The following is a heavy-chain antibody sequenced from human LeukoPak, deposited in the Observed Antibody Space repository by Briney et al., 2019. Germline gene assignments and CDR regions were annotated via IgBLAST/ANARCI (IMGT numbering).Heavy chain of an antibody. V-gene: IGHV4-34*01. D-gene: IGHD3-22*01. CDR2: INHSGST. J-gene: IGHJ5*02. CDR1: GGSFSGYY. CDR3: ARGGRHYDSSGYYRNTCWFDP. Sequence: SETLSLTCAVYGGSFSGYYWSWIRQPPGKGLEWIGEINHSGSTNYNPSLESRVTISVDTSKNQFSLKLSSVTAADTAVYYCARGGRHYDSSGYYRNTCWFDPWGQGTLVTVSS.